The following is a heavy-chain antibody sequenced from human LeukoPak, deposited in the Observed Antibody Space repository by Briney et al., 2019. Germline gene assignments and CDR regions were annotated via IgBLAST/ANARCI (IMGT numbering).Heavy chain of an antibody. Sequence: ASVKVSCKASGDTFTSYYMHWVRQAPGQGLEWMGIMNPSGGSTSYAQKFQGRVTMTRDTSTSTVYMELSSLRSEDTAVYYCARTTPYDSSGYDDLDYWGQGTLVTVSS. J-gene: IGHJ4*02. D-gene: IGHD3-22*01. CDR1: GDTFTSYY. CDR2: MNPSGGST. CDR3: ARTTPYDSSGYDDLDY. V-gene: IGHV1-46*01.